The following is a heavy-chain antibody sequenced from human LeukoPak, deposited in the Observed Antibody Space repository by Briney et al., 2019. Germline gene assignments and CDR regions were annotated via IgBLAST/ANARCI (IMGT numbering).Heavy chain of an antibody. CDR3: AREEPGGGSPALLDY. J-gene: IGHJ4*02. CDR2: ISAYNGNT. D-gene: IGHD1-26*01. Sequence: GASVKVSCKASGYTFTSYGISWMRQAPGQGLEWMGWISAYNGNTNYAQKLQGRVTMTTDTSTGTAYMELRSLRSDDTAVYYCAREEPGGGSPALLDYWGQGTLVTVSS. CDR1: GYTFTSYG. V-gene: IGHV1-18*01.